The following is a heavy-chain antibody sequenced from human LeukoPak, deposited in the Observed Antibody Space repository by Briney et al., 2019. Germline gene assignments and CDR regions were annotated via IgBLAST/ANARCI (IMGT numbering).Heavy chain of an antibody. D-gene: IGHD6-19*01. Sequence: PSETLSLTSTVSGGSTSNYYWSWIRQPAGKGLEWIGRIYASGSTNYNPSLKSRVTMSVDTSKNQLSLKLSSVTAADTAVYYCARAGSSGWYVFDNWGQGTVVTVSS. CDR2: IYASGST. V-gene: IGHV4-4*07. J-gene: IGHJ4*02. CDR1: GGSTSNYY. CDR3: ARAGSSGWYVFDN.